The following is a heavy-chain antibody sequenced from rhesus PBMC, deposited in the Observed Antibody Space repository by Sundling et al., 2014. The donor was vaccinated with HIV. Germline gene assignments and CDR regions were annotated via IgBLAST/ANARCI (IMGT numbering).Heavy chain of an antibody. CDR3: AIGGTYYSDSGRLDY. CDR1: GGSISGGYG. D-gene: IGHD3-28*01. Sequence: QVQLQQWGEGLVKPSETLSLTCAFSGGSISGGYGWGWIRQPPGKGLEWIGSIYRSTGSTKYNPSLKSRVTISRDTSKNQFSLKLSSVTAADTAVYYCAIGGTYYSDSGRLDYWGQGVLVTVSS. CDR2: IYRSTGST. J-gene: IGHJ4*01. V-gene: IGHV4-76*01.